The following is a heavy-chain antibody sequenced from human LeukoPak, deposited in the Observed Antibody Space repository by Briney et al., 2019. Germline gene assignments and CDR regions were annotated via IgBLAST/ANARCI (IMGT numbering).Heavy chain of an antibody. J-gene: IGHJ6*03. CDR2: IYTSGST. V-gene: IGHV4-4*07. Sequence: PSETLSLTCTVSGGSISSYYWSWIRQPAGKGLEWIGRIYTSGSTNYNPSLKSRVTMSVDTSKNQFSLKLSSVTAADTAVYYCARDQSWSSPNYYYYYMDVWGKGTTVTVSS. CDR3: ARDQSWSSPNYYYYYMDV. D-gene: IGHD2-15*01. CDR1: GGSISSYY.